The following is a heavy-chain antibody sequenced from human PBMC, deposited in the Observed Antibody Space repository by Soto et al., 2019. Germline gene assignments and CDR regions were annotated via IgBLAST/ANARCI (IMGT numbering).Heavy chain of an antibody. CDR1: GFTFSSYE. V-gene: IGHV3-48*03. J-gene: IGHJ4*02. Sequence: GGSLRLSCAASGFTFSSYEMNWVRQAPGKGLEWVSYISSSGSTIYYADSVKGRFTISRDNARNSLYLQMNSLRAEDTAVYYCARESSTIFGVVISGYYFDDWGQGTLVTVSS. CDR2: ISSSGSTI. CDR3: ARESSTIFGVVISGYYFDD. D-gene: IGHD3-3*01.